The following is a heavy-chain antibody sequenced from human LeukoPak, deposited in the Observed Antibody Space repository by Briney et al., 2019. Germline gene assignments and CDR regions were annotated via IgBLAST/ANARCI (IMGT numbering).Heavy chain of an antibody. J-gene: IGHJ4*02. Sequence: GGSLRLSCAASGFTFSSYAMSWVRQAPGKGLGWVSVISGSGGTTYYADSVKGRFTISRDNSKNTLYLQMNSLRVEDTAVYYCAKDRAFGGVIGLDYWGQGTLVTVSS. D-gene: IGHD3-16*02. V-gene: IGHV3-23*01. CDR2: ISGSGGTT. CDR3: AKDRAFGGVIGLDY. CDR1: GFTFSSYA.